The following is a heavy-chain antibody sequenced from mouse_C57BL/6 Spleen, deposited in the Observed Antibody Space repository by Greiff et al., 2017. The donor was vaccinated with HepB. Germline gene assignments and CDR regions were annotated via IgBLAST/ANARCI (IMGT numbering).Heavy chain of an antibody. CDR2: ISSGGSYT. D-gene: IGHD1-1*01. Sequence: EVKLMESGGDLVKPGGSLKLSCAASGFTFSSYGMSWVRQTPDKRLEWVATISSGGSYTYYPDSVKGRFTISRDNAKNTLYLQMSSLKSEDTAMYYCARQGTVVADWYFDVWGTGTTVTVSS. J-gene: IGHJ1*03. CDR1: GFTFSSYG. CDR3: ARQGTVVADWYFDV. V-gene: IGHV5-6*01.